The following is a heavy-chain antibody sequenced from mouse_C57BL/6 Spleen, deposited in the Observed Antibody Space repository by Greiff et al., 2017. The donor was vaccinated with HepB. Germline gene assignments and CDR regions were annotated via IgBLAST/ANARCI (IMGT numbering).Heavy chain of an antibody. CDR2: IYPGSGST. J-gene: IGHJ2*01. CDR3: ASGYYGSSYGEGY. CDR1: GYTFTSYW. V-gene: IGHV1-55*01. Sequence: VQLQQPGAELVKPGASVKMSCKASGYTFTSYWITWVKQRPGQGLEWIGDIYPGSGSTNYNEKFKSKATLTVDTSSSTANMQLSSLTSEDSAVYYCASGYYGSSYGEGYWGQGTTLTVSS. D-gene: IGHD1-1*01.